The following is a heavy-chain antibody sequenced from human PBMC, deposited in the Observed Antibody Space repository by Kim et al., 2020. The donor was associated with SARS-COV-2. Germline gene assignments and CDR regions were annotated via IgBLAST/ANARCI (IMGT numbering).Heavy chain of an antibody. J-gene: IGHJ4*02. CDR3: ARAPPYYYDSSGYYSGFDY. V-gene: IGHV3-11*06. Sequence: GRFTISRDNAKNSLYLQMNSLRAEDTAVYYCARAPPYYYDSSGYYSGFDYWGQGTLVTVSS. D-gene: IGHD3-22*01.